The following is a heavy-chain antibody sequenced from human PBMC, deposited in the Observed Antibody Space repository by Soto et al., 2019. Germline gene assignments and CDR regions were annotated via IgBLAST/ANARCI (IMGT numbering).Heavy chain of an antibody. J-gene: IGHJ3*02. D-gene: IGHD3-22*01. Sequence: SETLSLTCSVSVGSIIIYWWIWIRQPAVKWLEWIGHVYSSGSTNYNPSLNSRVTMSVDKSKNQFSLKLSSVTAADTAVYYCARDMYYYDSSGSPGAFDIWGQGTMVTVSS. CDR3: ARDMYYYDSSGSPGAFDI. CDR1: VGSIIIYW. CDR2: VYSSGST. V-gene: IGHV4-4*07.